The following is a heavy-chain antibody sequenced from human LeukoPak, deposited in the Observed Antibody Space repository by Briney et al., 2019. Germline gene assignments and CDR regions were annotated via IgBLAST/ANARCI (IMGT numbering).Heavy chain of an antibody. J-gene: IGHJ4*02. CDR3: ARGYCSGGTCRYVTKYFDY. Sequence: GESLKISCKGSGYNFTTYWIAWGRQMPGKGLEWMGIINPGDSDFRYSPSFQGQVTISADKSITTAYLQWSSLKASDTAMYYCARGYCSGGTCRYVTKYFDYWGQGTLVTVSS. D-gene: IGHD2-15*01. CDR2: INPGDSDF. CDR1: GYNFTTYW. V-gene: IGHV5-51*01.